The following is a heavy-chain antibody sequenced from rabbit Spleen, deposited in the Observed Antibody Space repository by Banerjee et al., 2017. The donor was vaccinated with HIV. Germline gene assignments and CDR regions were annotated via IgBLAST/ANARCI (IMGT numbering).Heavy chain of an antibody. CDR2: IDLVFGST. Sequence: QEQLVESGGGLIQPGGSLKLSCKASGFDFSKYGVSWVRQAPGKGLEWIGYIDLVFGSTYYATWANGRFTISSHNAQNTLYLQLNSLTAADTATYFCVRGASSSGYYSLWVPGTLVTVS. CDR3: VRGASSSGYYSL. J-gene: IGHJ4*01. CDR1: GFDFSKYG. D-gene: IGHD1-1*01. V-gene: IGHV1S47*01.